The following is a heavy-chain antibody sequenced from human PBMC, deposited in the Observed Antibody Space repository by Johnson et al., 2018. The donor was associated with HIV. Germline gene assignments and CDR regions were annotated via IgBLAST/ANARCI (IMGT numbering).Heavy chain of an antibody. Sequence: VQLVESGGGVVQPGRSLRLSCAASGFTFSKCDMHWVRQATGEGLQWVSVIGTTGDTYYADSVKGRFTISRDNSKNTLYLQMNSLRAEDTAVYYCARDEYPLRAAAWKSAFDIWGQGTMVTVSS. V-gene: IGHV3-13*01. D-gene: IGHD6-13*01. CDR3: ARDEYPLRAAAWKSAFDI. CDR1: GFTFSKCD. J-gene: IGHJ3*02. CDR2: IGTTGDT.